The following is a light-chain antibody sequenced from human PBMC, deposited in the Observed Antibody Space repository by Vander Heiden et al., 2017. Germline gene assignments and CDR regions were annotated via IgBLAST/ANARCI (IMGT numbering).Light chain of an antibody. J-gene: IGKJ4*01. CDR1: QDISSA. V-gene: IGKV1-13*02. CDR2: DAS. CDR3: QQVNSDRLT. Sequence: IQLTDSPSSLSASVGDRVTITCRASQDISSALAWYQQKPGKAPELLIYDASSLEKGVPSRISGSGSGTDFTLTIRSVQPEDLAYYYCQQVNSDRLTFGGGTKVEIK.